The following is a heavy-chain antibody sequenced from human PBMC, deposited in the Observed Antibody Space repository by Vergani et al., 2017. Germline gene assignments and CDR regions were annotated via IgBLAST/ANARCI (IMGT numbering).Heavy chain of an antibody. CDR1: GYSFTSYW. CDR3: ASGGHGSENGGALQL. J-gene: IGHJ3*01. CDR2: IYPGDSDT. Sequence: EVQLVQSGAEVKKPGESLKISCKGSGYSFTSYWNGWVRQMPGKGLEWMGIIYPGDSDTRYSPSFQGQVTISADKSISTAYLQWRSLQASDTATYFCASGGHGSENGGALQLWGQGTNITVSS. V-gene: IGHV5-51*01. D-gene: IGHD3-10*01.